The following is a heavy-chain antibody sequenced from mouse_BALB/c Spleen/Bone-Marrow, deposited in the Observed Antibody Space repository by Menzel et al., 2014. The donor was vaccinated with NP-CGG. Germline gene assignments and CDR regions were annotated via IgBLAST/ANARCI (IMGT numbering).Heavy chain of an antibody. J-gene: IGHJ2*01. V-gene: IGHV3-8*02. Sequence: DVKLQESGPSLVKPSQTLSLTCSVTGDSITNAYWNWIRKFPGNKIDYMGYISYSGNTYYNPSLKSRISITRDTSKNQFYLQLNSVTTEDTATYFCAGGTGYYFDYWGQGTTLTVSS. CDR1: GDSITNAY. CDR3: AGGTGYYFDY. D-gene: IGHD3-3*01. CDR2: ISYSGNT.